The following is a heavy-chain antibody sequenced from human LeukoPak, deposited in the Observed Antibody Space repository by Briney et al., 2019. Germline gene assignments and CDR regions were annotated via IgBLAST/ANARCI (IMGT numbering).Heavy chain of an antibody. CDR2: IYYSGST. D-gene: IGHD6-13*01. Sequence: SETLSLTCTVSGGSISSYYWSWIRQPPGKGLEWIGYIYYSGSTNYNPSLKSRVTISVDTSKNQFSLKLSSVTAADTAVYYCAREQQLVPGFDYWGQGTLVTVPS. J-gene: IGHJ4*02. V-gene: IGHV4-59*01. CDR1: GGSISSYY. CDR3: AREQQLVPGFDY.